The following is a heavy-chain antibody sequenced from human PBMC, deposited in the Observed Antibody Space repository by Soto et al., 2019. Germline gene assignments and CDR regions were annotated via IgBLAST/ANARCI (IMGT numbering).Heavy chain of an antibody. Sequence: SETLSLTCTVSGGSINTFYWSWVRQPAGKGLEWIGRIFSSGSTSFNPSLESRVAMSVDTSKNHFSLNLSSVTAADMAVYYCAREGSYSAYNFAQGKKLWPFDFWGQGALVTVSS. D-gene: IGHD5-12*01. CDR1: GGSINTFY. CDR3: AREGSYSAYNFAQGKKLWPFDF. J-gene: IGHJ4*02. V-gene: IGHV4-4*07. CDR2: IFSSGST.